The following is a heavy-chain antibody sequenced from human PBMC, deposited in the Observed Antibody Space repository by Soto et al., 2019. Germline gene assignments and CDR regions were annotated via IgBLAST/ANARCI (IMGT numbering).Heavy chain of an antibody. V-gene: IGHV3-23*01. CDR3: AKDRVPDGIYSSDY. CDR2: IDLSGTTT. J-gene: IGHJ4*02. Sequence: EVQLLESGGDLVQPGGSLRLSCAASGFSFRDFSMNWFRQAPGKGLGWVSFIDLSGTTTYYRDSVKVRFTMSKDKSRKTVYLQMNSLRVEDTAIYYCAKDRVPDGIYSSDYWGQGVLVTVAS. D-gene: IGHD2-15*01. CDR1: GFSFRDFS.